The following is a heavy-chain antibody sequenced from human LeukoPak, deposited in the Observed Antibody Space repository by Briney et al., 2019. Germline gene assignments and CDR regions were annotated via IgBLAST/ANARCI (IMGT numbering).Heavy chain of an antibody. D-gene: IGHD3-16*01. CDR2: INPNSGGT. CDR3: ARALGDYVWGSYTPHYYYYMDV. CDR1: GYTFTGYY. V-gene: IGHV1-2*02. Sequence: ASVKVSYKASGYTFTGYYMHWVRQAPGQGLEWMGWINPNSGGTNYAQKFQGRVTMTRDTSISTAYMELSRLRSDDTAVYYCARALGDYVWGSYTPHYYYYMDVWGKGTTVTISS. J-gene: IGHJ6*03.